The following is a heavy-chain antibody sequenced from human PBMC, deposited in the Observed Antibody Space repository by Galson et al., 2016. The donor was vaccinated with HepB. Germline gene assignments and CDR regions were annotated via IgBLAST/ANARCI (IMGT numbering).Heavy chain of an antibody. D-gene: IGHD3-10*01. J-gene: IGHJ4*02. Sequence: SLRLSCAASEFTVSDNYMSWVRQAPGKGLEWVSLISGDGVTYYADSVKGRFTTSRDHTDNSPYLQMNSLRAEDTAVYYCARRRGNTNFDYWGQGTLVTVSS. V-gene: IGHV3-53*01. CDR3: ARRRGNTNFDY. CDR1: EFTVSDNY. CDR2: ISGDGVT.